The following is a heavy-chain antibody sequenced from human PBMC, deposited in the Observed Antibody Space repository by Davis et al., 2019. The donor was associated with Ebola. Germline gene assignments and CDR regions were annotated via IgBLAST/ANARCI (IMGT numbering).Heavy chain of an antibody. V-gene: IGHV1-69*10. CDR3: ARGVVHLGSGYYYMDV. J-gene: IGHJ6*03. Sequence: SAQVSCKASGGTVSSYAISWVRQAPGQGLEWMGGIIPILGIANYAQKFQGRVTITADKSTSTAYMELSSLRSEDTAVYYCARGVVHLGSGYYYMDVWGKGTTVTVSS. CDR2: IIPILGIA. CDR1: GGTVSSYA. D-gene: IGHD2-15*01.